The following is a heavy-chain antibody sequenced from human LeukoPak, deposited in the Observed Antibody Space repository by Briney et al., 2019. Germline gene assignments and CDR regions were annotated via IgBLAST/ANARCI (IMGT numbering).Heavy chain of an antibody. D-gene: IGHD6-25*01. CDR1: GGSISSYY. CDR2: IRYPGRT. Sequence: PSETLSLPCTVSGGSISSYYWSWTRQPPGKGLEWIGYIRYPGRTNYNPSLKSRVTISVDTSKKQFSLPLSSVTAADTAIYYCVRSAATEGPNWFDPWGPGTLVTVSS. J-gene: IGHJ5*02. V-gene: IGHV4-59*01. CDR3: VRSAATEGPNWFDP.